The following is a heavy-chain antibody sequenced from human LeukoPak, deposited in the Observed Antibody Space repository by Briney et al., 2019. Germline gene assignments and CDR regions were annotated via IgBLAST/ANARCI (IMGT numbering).Heavy chain of an antibody. Sequence: SETLSLTCAVYGGSFSGYYWSWIRQPPGKGLEWIGEINHSESTNYNPSLKSRVTISVDTSKNQFSLKLSSVTAADTAVYYCAREREDIVVVPAAIRRDWFDPWGQGTLVTVSS. J-gene: IGHJ5*02. CDR3: AREREDIVVVPAAIRRDWFDP. D-gene: IGHD2-2*02. CDR2: INHSEST. V-gene: IGHV4-34*01. CDR1: GGSFSGYY.